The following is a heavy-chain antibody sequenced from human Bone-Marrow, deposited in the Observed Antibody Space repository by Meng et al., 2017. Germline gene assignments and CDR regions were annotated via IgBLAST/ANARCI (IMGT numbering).Heavy chain of an antibody. V-gene: IGHV3-15*01. CDR1: GFTFSNAW. CDR3: TGHIDY. Sequence: EGQLVEFGGGLVKPGGSLSLSCAGSGFTFSNAWMTWVRQAPRKGLEWIGRMKSNVDGGTVDYAAALKGRFFISRDDSKNMFYLQMNSLKSEDTAVYYCTGHIDYWGHGTLVTVSS. J-gene: IGHJ4*01. CDR2: MKSNVDGGTV.